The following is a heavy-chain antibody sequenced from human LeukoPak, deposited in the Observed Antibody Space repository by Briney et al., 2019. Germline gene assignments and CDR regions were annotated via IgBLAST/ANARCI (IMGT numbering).Heavy chain of an antibody. J-gene: IGHJ4*02. CDR3: ARGRDTAMVTEDY. CDR2: IYYSGST. V-gene: IGHV4-39*07. D-gene: IGHD5-18*01. CDR1: GGSISSSSYY. Sequence: SVTLSLTCAVSGGSISSSSYYWGWIRQPPGKGLEWIGSIYYSGSTYYNPSLKSRVTISVDTSKNQFSLKLSSVTAADTAVYYCARGRDTAMVTEDYWGQGTLVTVSS.